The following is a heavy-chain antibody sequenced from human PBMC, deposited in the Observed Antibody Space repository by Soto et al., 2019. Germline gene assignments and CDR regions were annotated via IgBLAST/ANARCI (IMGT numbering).Heavy chain of an antibody. J-gene: IGHJ4*02. CDR1: GFTFSDYP. Sequence: GSLSLSCAASGFTFSDYPMKLVRQAPGKGLEWVSSIRTISSAIYFADSVRGRFTISRDNARNSLYLQMTSLRDEDTAVYYCARETPSFDSWGQGTLVTVSS. D-gene: IGHD2-15*01. CDR3: ARETPSFDS. V-gene: IGHV3-48*02. CDR2: IRTISSAI.